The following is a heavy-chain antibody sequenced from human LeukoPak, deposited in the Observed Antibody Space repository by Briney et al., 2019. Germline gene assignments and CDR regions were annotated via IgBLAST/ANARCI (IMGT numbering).Heavy chain of an antibody. J-gene: IGHJ5*02. V-gene: IGHV3-30*02. Sequence: GGSLRLSCAASGFTFSSYGMHWVRQAPGKGLEWVAFIRYDGSNKYYADSVKGRFTISRDNSKNTLYLQMNSLREEDTAVYYWAKDVKEYRGTPLDPRGQGTLVTVSS. CDR2: IRYDGSNK. D-gene: IGHD1-26*01. CDR3: AKDVKEYRGTPLDP. CDR1: GFTFSSYG.